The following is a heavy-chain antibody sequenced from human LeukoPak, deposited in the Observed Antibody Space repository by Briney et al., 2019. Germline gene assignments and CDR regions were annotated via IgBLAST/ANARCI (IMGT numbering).Heavy chain of an antibody. CDR1: GGSISSYY. D-gene: IGHD3-3*01. Sequence: PSETLSLTCTVSGGSISSYYWSWIRQPPGKGLEWIGYIYYSGSTNYNPSLKSRVTISVDTSKNQFSLKLSSVTAADTAVYYCARAGDFWSGYYHIDPWGQGTLVTVSS. CDR2: IYYSGST. V-gene: IGHV4-59*01. CDR3: ARAGDFWSGYYHIDP. J-gene: IGHJ5*02.